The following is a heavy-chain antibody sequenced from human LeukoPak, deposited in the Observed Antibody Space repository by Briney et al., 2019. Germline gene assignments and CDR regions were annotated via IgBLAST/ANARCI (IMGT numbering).Heavy chain of an antibody. D-gene: IGHD4-17*01. J-gene: IGHJ4*02. CDR1: GFTVDSNN. CDR2: IYSGGST. Sequence: GGSLRLSCAASGFTVDSNNLKWVRKAPGKGLEWVSVIYSGGSTYYADSVKGRFTISRDNSKNTLYLEMNSLRVEDTAVYFCARGGGYYGVDYWGQGTLVTVYS. CDR3: ARGGGYYGVDY. V-gene: IGHV3-53*01.